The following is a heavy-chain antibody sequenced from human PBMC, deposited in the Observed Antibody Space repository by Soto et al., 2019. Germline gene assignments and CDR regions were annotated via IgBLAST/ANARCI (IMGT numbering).Heavy chain of an antibody. CDR1: GGSISSSSYY. V-gene: IGHV4-39*01. Sequence: SETLSLTCTVSGGSISSSSYYWGWIRQPPGKGLEWIGSIYYSGSTYYNPSLKSRITISVDTSKNQFSLNLSSVTAADTAVYYCARHSGSPDYYGMDVWGQGTTVTVSS. J-gene: IGHJ6*02. D-gene: IGHD1-26*01. CDR3: ARHSGSPDYYGMDV. CDR2: IYYSGST.